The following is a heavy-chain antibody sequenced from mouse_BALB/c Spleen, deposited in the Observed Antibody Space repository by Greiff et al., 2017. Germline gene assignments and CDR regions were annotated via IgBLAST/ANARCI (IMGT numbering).Heavy chain of an antibody. V-gene: IGHV5-17*02. J-gene: IGHJ3*01. CDR1: GFTFSSFG. CDR3: ARHGFAY. Sequence: EVQGVESGGGLVQPGGSRKLSCAASGFTFSSFGMHWVRQAPEKGLEWVAYISSGSSTIYYADTVKGRFTISRDNPQNTLFLQMTSLRYEDTAMYYCARHGFAYWGQGTLVTVSA. CDR2: ISSGSSTI.